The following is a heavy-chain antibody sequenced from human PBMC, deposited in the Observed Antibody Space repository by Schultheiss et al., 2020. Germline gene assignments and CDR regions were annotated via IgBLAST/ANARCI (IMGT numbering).Heavy chain of an antibody. CDR2: IIPIFGTA. D-gene: IGHD5-18*01. Sequence: SVKVSCKASGGTFSSYAISWVRQAPGQGLEWMGGIIPIFGTANYAQKFQGRVTITADESTSTAYMELSSLRSEDTAVYYCARGISGYSYGTMAGTYYYYYMDVWGKGTTVTVSS. CDR1: GGTFSSYA. V-gene: IGHV1-69*13. J-gene: IGHJ6*03. CDR3: ARGISGYSYGTMAGTYYYYYMDV.